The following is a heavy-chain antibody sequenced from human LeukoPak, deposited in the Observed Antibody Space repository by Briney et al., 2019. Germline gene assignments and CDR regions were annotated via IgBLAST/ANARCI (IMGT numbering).Heavy chain of an antibody. V-gene: IGHV3-53*01. D-gene: IGHD4-17*01. Sequence: GGSLKLSCAASGLTGSHNYVSWVRQAPGKGLEWASAIHTSGDTCYADSVKGRFTISRDTSKNTLYLQINSLRVEDTAVYYCIVFGDSNHWGQGTLVTVSS. CDR3: IVFGDSNH. CDR1: GLTGSHNY. J-gene: IGHJ5*02. CDR2: IHTSGDT.